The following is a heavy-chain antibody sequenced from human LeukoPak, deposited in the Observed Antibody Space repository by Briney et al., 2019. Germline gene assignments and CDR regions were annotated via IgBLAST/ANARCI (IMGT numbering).Heavy chain of an antibody. D-gene: IGHD6-19*01. CDR1: GGSISSYY. J-gene: IGHJ4*02. Sequence: SETLSLTCTVSGGSISSYYWSWIRQPPGKGLEWIGYIYYSGSTNYNPSLKSRVTISVDTSKNQFSLKLSSVTAADTAVYYCGAESERWLVRSWGQGTLVTVSS. CDR3: GAESERWLVRS. CDR2: IYYSGST. V-gene: IGHV4-59*12.